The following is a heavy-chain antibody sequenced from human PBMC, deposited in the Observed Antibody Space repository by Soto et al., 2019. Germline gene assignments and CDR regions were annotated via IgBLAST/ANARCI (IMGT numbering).Heavy chain of an antibody. J-gene: IGHJ4*02. Sequence: EVQLWESGGGLVQPGGSLRLSCAASGFTFNSYAMSWVRQAPGKGLESVSVISGSGGSTYYADSVKGRFTISRDNSRNTLYLQMNSLRVEDTAVYYCARTRGPDYWGQGTLVTVSS. CDR3: ARTRGPDY. V-gene: IGHV3-23*01. CDR2: ISGSGGST. CDR1: GFTFNSYA. D-gene: IGHD2-8*02.